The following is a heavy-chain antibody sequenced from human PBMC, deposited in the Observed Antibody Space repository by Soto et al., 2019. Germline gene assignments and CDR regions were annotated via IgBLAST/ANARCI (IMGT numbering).Heavy chain of an antibody. CDR1: GFTFSGSA. J-gene: IGHJ5*02. CDR3: TSLVSYYDDDQDNWFDP. Sequence: EVQLVESGGGLVQPGGSLKLSCAASGFTFSGSAMHWVRQASGKGLEWVGRIRSKANSYATAYAASVKGRFTISRDDSKNTAYLQMNSLKTEDTAVYYCTSLVSYYDDDQDNWFDPWGQGTLVTVSS. CDR2: IRSKANSYAT. V-gene: IGHV3-73*02. D-gene: IGHD3-22*01.